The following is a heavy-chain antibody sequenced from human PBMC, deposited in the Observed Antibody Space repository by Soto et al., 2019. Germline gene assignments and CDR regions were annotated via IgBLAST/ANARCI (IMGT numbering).Heavy chain of an antibody. D-gene: IGHD6-19*01. CDR3: ARDLVAVAGTYFYYYMDV. Sequence: QSQTLSLTCAISGDSVSSNSAAWNWIRQSPSRGLEWLGRTYYRSKWYNDYAVSVKSRITINPATSKNQCSLQLKSVSPEDTAVYYCARDLVAVAGTYFYYYMDVWGKGTTVTVSS. CDR1: GDSVSSNSAA. CDR2: TYYRSKWYN. V-gene: IGHV6-1*01. J-gene: IGHJ6*03.